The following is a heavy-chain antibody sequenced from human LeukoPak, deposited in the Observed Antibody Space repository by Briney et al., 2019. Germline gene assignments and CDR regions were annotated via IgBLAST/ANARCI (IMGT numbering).Heavy chain of an antibody. Sequence: GGSLRLSCVGSGFMFHDYVMHWVRQAPGKGPEWVSGLSWNSDLIGYADSVKGRFTISRDNDRNTVYLQMNSLTVEDTAFYYCTRRPSFTLWGGYLDSWGQGSLVTVSS. D-gene: IGHD3-3*01. CDR1: GFMFHDYV. V-gene: IGHV3-9*01. CDR3: TRRPSFTLWGGYLDS. CDR2: LSWNSDLI. J-gene: IGHJ5*01.